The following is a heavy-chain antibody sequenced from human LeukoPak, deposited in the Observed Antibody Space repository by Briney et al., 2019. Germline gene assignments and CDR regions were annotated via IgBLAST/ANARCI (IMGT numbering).Heavy chain of an antibody. CDR1: GYTFTGYY. Sequence: ASVKVSCKASGYTFTGYYMHWVRQAPGQGLEWMGWINPSSGGTNYAQKFQGRVTMTRDTSISTAYMELSRLRSDDTAVYYCASIGPAAYDDYWGQGTLVTVSS. D-gene: IGHD2-2*01. V-gene: IGHV1-2*02. CDR3: ASIGPAAYDDY. CDR2: INPSSGGT. J-gene: IGHJ4*02.